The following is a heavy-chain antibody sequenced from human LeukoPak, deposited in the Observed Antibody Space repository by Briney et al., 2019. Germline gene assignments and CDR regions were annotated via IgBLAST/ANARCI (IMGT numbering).Heavy chain of an antibody. CDR1: GYSFTSYW. CDR3: ARYVAAIFHWFDP. V-gene: IGHV5-51*01. D-gene: IGHD2-15*01. CDR2: IYPGDSDT. Sequence: GESLKISCKGSGYSFTSYWIGWVRQMPGKGLDWMGIIYPGDSDTRYSPSFQGQVTISADKSISTAYLQWSSLKASDTAMYYCARYVAAIFHWFDPWGQGTLVTVSS. J-gene: IGHJ5*02.